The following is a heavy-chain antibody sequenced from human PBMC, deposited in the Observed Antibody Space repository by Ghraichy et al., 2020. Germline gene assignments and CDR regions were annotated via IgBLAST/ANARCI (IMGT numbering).Heavy chain of an antibody. CDR1: GGSISSSNYY. CDR3: ARRLGHCSGGSCHAPFDY. D-gene: IGHD2-15*01. V-gene: IGHV4-39*01. J-gene: IGHJ4*02. CDR2: IYYSGST. Sequence: SETLSLTCTVSGGSISSSNYYWGWIRQPPGKGLEWIGSIYYSGSTYYNPSLKSRVTISVDTSKNQFSLKLSPVTAADPAVYYCARRLGHCSGGSCHAPFDYLGQGTLVAVSS.